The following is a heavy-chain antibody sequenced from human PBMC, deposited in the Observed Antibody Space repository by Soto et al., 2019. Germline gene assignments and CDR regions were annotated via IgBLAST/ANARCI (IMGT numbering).Heavy chain of an antibody. V-gene: IGHV1-46*01. CDR2: INPSGGST. J-gene: IGHJ4*02. Sequence: ASVKVSCKASGYTFTSYYMHWVRQAPGQGLEWMGIINPSGGSTSYAQKFQGRVTITRDTSASTVYMELSSLRSEDTAVYYCARDTYGGNYGYWGQGTLVTVSS. CDR1: GYTFTSYY. D-gene: IGHD4-17*01. CDR3: ARDTYGGNYGY.